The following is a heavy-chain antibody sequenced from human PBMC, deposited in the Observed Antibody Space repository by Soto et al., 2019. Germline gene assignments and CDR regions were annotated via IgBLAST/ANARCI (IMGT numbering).Heavy chain of an antibody. D-gene: IGHD3-10*01. CDR2: IYYSGST. Sequence: SQTLSLTCTVSGGSVSSSSYYWGWIRQHPGKEQEWNGSIYYSGSTYNNPSLRIRVTISVDTSKNQFSLKLSSVTAADTAVYYCARGSMVRGVIGYYYYGMDVWGQGTTVTVSS. CDR3: ARGSMVRGVIGYYYYGMDV. J-gene: IGHJ6*02. CDR1: GGSVSSSSYY. V-gene: IGHV4-39*01.